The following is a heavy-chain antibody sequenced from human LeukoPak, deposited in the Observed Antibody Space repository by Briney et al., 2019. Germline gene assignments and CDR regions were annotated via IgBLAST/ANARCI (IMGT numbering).Heavy chain of an antibody. J-gene: IGHJ4*02. D-gene: IGHD6-19*01. CDR1: GASISSYY. V-gene: IGHV4-59*08. Sequence: SQTLSLTCTVSGASISSYYWSWIRQPPGKGLEWSGDIDYSGSTNYNPSLKSRVTMSVDTSKNQFSLKLSSVTAADTAVYYCASLQSNGWFFPDYWGQGTLLTVSS. CDR2: IDYSGST. CDR3: ASLQSNGWFFPDY.